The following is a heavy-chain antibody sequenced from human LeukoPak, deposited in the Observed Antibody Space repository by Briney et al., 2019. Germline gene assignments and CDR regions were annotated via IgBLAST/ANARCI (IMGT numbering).Heavy chain of an antibody. CDR1: GGTFSSYA. CDR2: VSTYNGNT. J-gene: IGHJ4*02. D-gene: IGHD3-22*01. CDR3: ARQSTGNYYSPIDY. Sequence: ASVKVSCKASGGTFSSYAISWVRQAPGQGLEWMGWVSTYNGNTKYAQNLQGRVTTTTDTSTSTAYMELRSLRSDDTAMYYCARQSTGNYYSPIDYWGQGTLVTVSS. V-gene: IGHV1-18*01.